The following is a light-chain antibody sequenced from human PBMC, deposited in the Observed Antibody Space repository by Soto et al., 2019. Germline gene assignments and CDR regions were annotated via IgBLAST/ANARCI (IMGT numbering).Light chain of an antibody. CDR2: RNN. Sequence: QSVLTQPPSASGTPGQRVTISCSGSSSNIGRNYVYWYQQLPGTAPKLLIYRNNQRPSGVPDRFSGSKSGTSASLAISGLQSEDEADYYCAAWDDSLSGWVFGGGTKLTVL. V-gene: IGLV1-47*01. CDR3: AAWDDSLSGWV. J-gene: IGLJ3*02. CDR1: SSNIGRNY.